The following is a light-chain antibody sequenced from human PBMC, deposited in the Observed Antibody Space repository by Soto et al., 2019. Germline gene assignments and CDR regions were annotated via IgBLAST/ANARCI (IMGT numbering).Light chain of an antibody. CDR1: QSVVYSSNNKNY. V-gene: IGKV4-1*01. Sequence: DIVMPESPDSLAGSLCQTPRFNXNFSQSVVYSSNNKNYLAWYQQKPGQPPKLLIYWASTRESGVPDRFSGSGSGTDFTLTISSLQAEDVAVYYCQQYYSTPLTFGGGTKVDIK. J-gene: IGKJ4*01. CDR3: QQYYSTPLT. CDR2: WAS.